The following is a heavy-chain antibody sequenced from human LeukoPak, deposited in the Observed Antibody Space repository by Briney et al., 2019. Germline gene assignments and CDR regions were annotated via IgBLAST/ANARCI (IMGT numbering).Heavy chain of an antibody. V-gene: IGHV3-30*04. Sequence: PGGSLRLSCAASGFTFSSYAMHGVRQTPGKGLEWVALVSYDGSNKDYADSVKGRFTISRDNSKNTVYLQINSLRAEDTAVYYCAREMGSVYFDYWGQGTLVTVSS. D-gene: IGHD3-10*01. J-gene: IGHJ4*02. CDR1: GFTFSSYA. CDR2: VSYDGSNK. CDR3: AREMGSVYFDY.